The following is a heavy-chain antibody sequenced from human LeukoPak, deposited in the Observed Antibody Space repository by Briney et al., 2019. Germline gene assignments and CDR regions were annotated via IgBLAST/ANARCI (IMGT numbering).Heavy chain of an antibody. V-gene: IGHV3-74*01. CDR1: GFTFSSYW. J-gene: IGHJ4*02. CDR2: TNSDGSRR. Sequence: PGGSLRLSCAASGFTFSSYWMHWVRQPPGTGLVWVSRTNSDGSRRIYMDSVKGRFTISRDNAKNTLYLEMNSLRAEDTAVYFCARGDRTGYFFDNWGQGTLVTVSS. CDR3: ARGDRTGYFFDN. D-gene: IGHD3-9*01.